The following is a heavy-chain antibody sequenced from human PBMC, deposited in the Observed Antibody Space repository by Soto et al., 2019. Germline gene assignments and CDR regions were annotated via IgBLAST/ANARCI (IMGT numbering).Heavy chain of an antibody. Sequence: ASVKVSCKASGYTFTSYDINWVRQATGQGLEWMGGMNPNSGNTGYAQKFQGRVTMTRNTSISTAYMELSSLRSEDTAVYYCARYGSGSLYYYYMDVWGKGTTVTVSS. CDR1: GYTFTSYD. J-gene: IGHJ6*03. V-gene: IGHV1-8*01. CDR3: ARYGSGSLYYYYMDV. CDR2: MNPNSGNT. D-gene: IGHD3-10*01.